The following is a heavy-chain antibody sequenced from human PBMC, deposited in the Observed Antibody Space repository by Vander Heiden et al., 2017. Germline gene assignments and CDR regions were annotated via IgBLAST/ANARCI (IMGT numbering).Heavy chain of an antibody. J-gene: IGHJ4*02. D-gene: IGHD3-10*01. V-gene: IGHV3-23*01. CDR1: GFTFSSFA. CDR3: AKLGFPYGSGSYYLDY. Sequence: EVQLLESGGGLVQPGGSLRLSCAASGFTFSSFATSWVRQAPGKGLEWVSAISGSGGSTYYADSVKGRFTISRDNSKNTLYLQMNSLRAEDTAVYYCAKLGFPYGSGSYYLDYWGQGTLVTVSS. CDR2: ISGSGGST.